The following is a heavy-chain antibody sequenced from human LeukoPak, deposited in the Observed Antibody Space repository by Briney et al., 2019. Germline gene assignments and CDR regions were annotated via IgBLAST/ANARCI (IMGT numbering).Heavy chain of an antibody. J-gene: IGHJ5*02. V-gene: IGHV1-46*01. CDR2: INPSGGST. CDR1: GYTFTSYY. CDR3: ARESRTVEMGTSIHGHWFDP. Sequence: GSVKVSCKASGYTFTSYYMHWVRQAPGQGLEWMGVINPSGGSTSYAQKFQGRVTMTRDMSTSTVYMELSSLRSEDTAVYYCARESRTVEMGTSIHGHWFDPWGQGTLVTVSS. D-gene: IGHD5-24*01.